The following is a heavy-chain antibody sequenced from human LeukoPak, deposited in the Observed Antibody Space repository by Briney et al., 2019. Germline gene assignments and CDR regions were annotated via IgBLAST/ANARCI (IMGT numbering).Heavy chain of an antibody. V-gene: IGHV4-38-2*02. CDR1: GNSISSGYY. J-gene: IGHJ6*03. CDR3: ARRLQLPYYYYMDV. D-gene: IGHD5-24*01. CDR2: INHSGST. Sequence: SETLSLTCTVSGNSISSGYYWGWIRQPPGKGLEWIGEINHSGSTNYNPSLKSRVTISVDTSKNQFSLKLSSVTAADTAVYYCARRLQLPYYYYMDVWGKGTTVTVSS.